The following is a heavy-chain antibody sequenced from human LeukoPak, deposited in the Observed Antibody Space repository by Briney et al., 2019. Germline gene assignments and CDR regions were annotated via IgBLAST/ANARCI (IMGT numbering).Heavy chain of an antibody. CDR1: GGTFSSYA. CDR3: ARCVSLDSSSCVFDY. Sequence: ASVKVSCKASGGTFSSYAISWVRQAPGQGLEWMGWMNPNSGNTGYAQKFQGRVTMTRNTSISTAYMELSSLRPEDTAVYYCARCVSLDSSSCVFDYWGQGTLVTVSS. CDR2: MNPNSGNT. J-gene: IGHJ4*02. D-gene: IGHD6-13*01. V-gene: IGHV1-8*02.